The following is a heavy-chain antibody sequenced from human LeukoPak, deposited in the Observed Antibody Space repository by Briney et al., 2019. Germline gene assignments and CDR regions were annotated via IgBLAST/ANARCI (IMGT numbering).Heavy chain of an antibody. CDR3: ARLRYSSGYDFDY. J-gene: IGHJ4*02. Sequence: SETLSLTCTVSGDSINSGSYYWGWIRQPAGKGLEWIGRIYTIGGTNYNPSPKSRVTISVDTSKNQFSLKLSSVTAADTAMYYCARLRYSSGYDFDYWGQGALVTVSS. CDR2: IYTIGGT. D-gene: IGHD3-22*01. CDR1: GDSINSGSYY. V-gene: IGHV4-61*02.